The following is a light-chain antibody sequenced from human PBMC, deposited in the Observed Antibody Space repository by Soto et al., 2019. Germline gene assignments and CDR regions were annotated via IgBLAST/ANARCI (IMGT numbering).Light chain of an antibody. CDR1: SSDVGGYKY. J-gene: IGLJ1*01. CDR2: EVS. Sequence: QSVLTQPPSASGSPGQAVTISCTGTSSDVGGYKYVSWYQQHPGKAPQLMIYEVSKRPSGVPDRFSGSKSGNTASLTASGLLAEDEADYYCSSYAGSKYIFGTGTKVTVL. V-gene: IGLV2-8*01. CDR3: SSYAGSKYI.